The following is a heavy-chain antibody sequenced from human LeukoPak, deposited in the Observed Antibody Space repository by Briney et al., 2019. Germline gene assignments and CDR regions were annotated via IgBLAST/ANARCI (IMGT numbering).Heavy chain of an antibody. CDR1: GFTFSNAW. V-gene: IGHV3-53*01. CDR2: IYSGGNT. CDR3: AREAIFGVVALDY. J-gene: IGHJ4*02. Sequence: PGGSLRLSCAASGFTFSNAWMTWVRQAPGKGLEWVSVIYSGGNTYYADSVKGRFTISRDNSNNTLHLQMNSLRADDTAVYYCAREAIFGVVALDYWGQGTLVTVSS. D-gene: IGHD3-3*01.